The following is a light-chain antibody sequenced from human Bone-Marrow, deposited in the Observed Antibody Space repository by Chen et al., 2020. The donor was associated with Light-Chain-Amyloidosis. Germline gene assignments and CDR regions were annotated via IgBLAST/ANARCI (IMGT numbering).Light chain of an antibody. J-gene: IGLJ3*02. CDR3: QVWDRSSDRPV. V-gene: IGLV3-21*02. Sequence: SYVLTQPSSVSVAPGQTATIACGGNNIGSTSVHWYQPTAGQAPLLVVYDDSDRPSGIPVRLSGANSGNTATLTISRVEAGDEADYYCQVWDRSSDRPVFGGGTKLTVL. CDR1: NIGSTS. CDR2: DDS.